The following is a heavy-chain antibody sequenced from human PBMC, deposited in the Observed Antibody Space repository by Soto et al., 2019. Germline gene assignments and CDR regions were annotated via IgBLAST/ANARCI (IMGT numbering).Heavy chain of an antibody. V-gene: IGHV3-7*01. CDR3: AGGNWNYYYGFDV. CDR2: IKPDGSEQ. CDR1: EFTFDKYS. D-gene: IGHD1-20*01. J-gene: IGHJ6*02. Sequence: EVQLVESGGGLVQPGGSLRLSCAASEFTFDKYSMTWVRQAPGKGPEWVANIKPDGSEQYYVDSVKGRFTISRDNANNALYLQMNSLRAEDTAVYFGAGGNWNYYYGFDVWGQGTTVTVSS.